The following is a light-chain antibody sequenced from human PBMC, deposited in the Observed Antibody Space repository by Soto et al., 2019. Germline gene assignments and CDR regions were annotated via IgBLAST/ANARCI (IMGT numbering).Light chain of an antibody. J-gene: IGKJ1*01. CDR3: QQYGHSPRT. CDR2: SAS. CDR1: QSVADNY. V-gene: IGKV3-20*01. Sequence: EIVLTQSPGTLSLSPGERATLSCRASQSVADNYLAWYQQKPGQAPRLLIYSASRRATAIPYSFTGSWSGTDFTLTITRLEPEDFALYYCQQYGHSPRTFGQGTKVDIK.